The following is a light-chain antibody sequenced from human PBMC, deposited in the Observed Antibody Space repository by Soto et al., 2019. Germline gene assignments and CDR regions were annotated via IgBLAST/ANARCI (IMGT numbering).Light chain of an antibody. CDR3: SSFTSSSHYV. CDR1: SRDIGDYNY. CDR2: EVS. V-gene: IGLV2-14*01. Sequence: QSALTQPASVSGSPEQSITISCTGTSRDIGDYNYVSLYQQCPGKAPKLMIYEVSNRPSGVSNRFSGSKSGNTASLSISGRQADDEDDYYCSSFTSSSHYVLGTGTKLTV. J-gene: IGLJ1*01.